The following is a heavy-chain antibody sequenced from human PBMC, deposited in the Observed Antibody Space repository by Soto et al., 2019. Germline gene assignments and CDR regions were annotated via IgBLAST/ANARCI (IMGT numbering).Heavy chain of an antibody. CDR3: ARRGYCSGGTLCWFDP. CDR2: IYYSGST. CDR1: GGSISSGGYY. Sequence: QVQLQESGPGLVKPSQTLSLTCTVSGGSISSGGYYWSWIRQHPGKGLEWIGYIYYSGSTYYNPSLKSRVTISVDTSKNQFSLKLSSVTAADTAVYYCARRGYCSGGTLCWFDPWGQGTLVTVSS. V-gene: IGHV4-31*03. J-gene: IGHJ5*02. D-gene: IGHD2-15*01.